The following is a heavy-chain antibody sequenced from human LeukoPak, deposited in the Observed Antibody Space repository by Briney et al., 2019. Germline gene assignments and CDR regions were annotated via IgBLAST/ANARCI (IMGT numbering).Heavy chain of an antibody. CDR3: ANPAGRALYYFDY. CDR1: GGSFSGYY. Sequence: SETLSLTCGVYGGSFSGYYWSWIRQPPGKGLEWIGEINHSGSTNYNPSLKSRVTISVDTSKNQFSLKLSSMTAADTAVYYCANPAGRALYYFDYWGQGTLVTVSS. CDR2: INHSGST. V-gene: IGHV4-34*01. J-gene: IGHJ4*02.